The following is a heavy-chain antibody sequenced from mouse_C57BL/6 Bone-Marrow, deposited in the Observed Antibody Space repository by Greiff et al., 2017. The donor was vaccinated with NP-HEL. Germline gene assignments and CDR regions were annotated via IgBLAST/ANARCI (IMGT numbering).Heavy chain of an antibody. CDR2: IDPANGNT. J-gene: IGHJ2*01. D-gene: IGHD2-4*01. CDR1: GFNIKNTY. V-gene: IGHV14-3*01. CDR3: ARDYYDYDEGYYFDY. Sequence: VQLKESVAELVRPGASVKLSCTASGFNIKNTYMHWVKQRPEQGLEWIGRIDPANGNTKYAPKFQGKATITADTSSNTAYLQLSSLTSEDTAIYYCARDYYDYDEGYYFDYWGQGTTLTVSS.